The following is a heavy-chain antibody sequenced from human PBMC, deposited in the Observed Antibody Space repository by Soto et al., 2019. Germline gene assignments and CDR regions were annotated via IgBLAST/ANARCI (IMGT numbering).Heavy chain of an antibody. CDR3: ATAHGYSSGWYVRYFDC. CDR1: VFTVISNY. CDR2: IYSGGST. Sequence: GWALRLSCAPSVFTVISNYMRWGRQAPGKRLEGVSVIYSGGSTYYADSVKGRFTISRDNSKNTLDLQMNSLRAEYTAVYYCATAHGYSSGWYVRYFDCCGRGTLVIVSS. J-gene: IGHJ4*02. D-gene: IGHD6-13*01. V-gene: IGHV3-53*01.